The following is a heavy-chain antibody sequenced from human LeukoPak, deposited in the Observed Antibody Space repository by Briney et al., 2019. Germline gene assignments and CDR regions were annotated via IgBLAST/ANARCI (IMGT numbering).Heavy chain of an antibody. D-gene: IGHD1-26*01. V-gene: IGHV4-34*01. CDR1: GGSFSGYY. CDR3: ARVKGGSYSVRNWFDP. J-gene: IGHJ5*02. Sequence: SETLSLTCAVYGGSFSGYYWSWIRQPPGKGLEWIGEINHSGSTNYNPSLESRVTISVDTSKNQFSLKLSSVTAADTAVYYCARVKGGSYSVRNWFDPWGQGTLVTVSS. CDR2: INHSGST.